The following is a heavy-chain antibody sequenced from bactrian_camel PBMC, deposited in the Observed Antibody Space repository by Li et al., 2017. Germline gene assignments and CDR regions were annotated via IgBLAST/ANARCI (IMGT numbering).Heavy chain of an antibody. CDR3: AKDNFLFSPTDPY. Sequence: VQLVESGGGLVQPGGSQRLSCAASGYTDSTNCVAWFRQVPGKEREWVSSIDNDGGGRTDYADSVKGRFTISQDNAKNTLYLQLNSLKPEDTAMYYCAKDNFLFSPTDPYWAQGTQVTVS. CDR2: IDNDGGGRT. J-gene: IGHJ4*01. V-gene: IGHV3S1*01. CDR1: GYTDSTNC.